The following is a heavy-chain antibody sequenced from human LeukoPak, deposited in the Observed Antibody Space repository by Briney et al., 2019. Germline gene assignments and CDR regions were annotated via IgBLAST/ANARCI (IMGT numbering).Heavy chain of an antibody. Sequence: ASVKVSCKASGYTFTSYGISWVRQAPGQGLEWMGWINPNSGGTNYAQKFQGRVTMTRDTSISTAYMELSSLRSEDTAVYYCARGLWQWLVLDPYYYYYMDVWGKGTTVTVSS. CDR2: INPNSGGT. CDR1: GYTFTSYG. J-gene: IGHJ6*03. V-gene: IGHV1-2*02. D-gene: IGHD6-19*01. CDR3: ARGLWQWLVLDPYYYYYMDV.